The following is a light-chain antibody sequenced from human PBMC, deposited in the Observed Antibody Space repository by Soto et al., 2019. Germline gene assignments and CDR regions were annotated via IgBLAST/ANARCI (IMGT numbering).Light chain of an antibody. CDR3: QEYNDNSYT. V-gene: IGKV1-5*01. CDR1: QNIHKW. CDR2: DAS. J-gene: IGKJ2*01. Sequence: DIQMTQSPSTLSASVRDRFTITCRASQNIHKWLAWYQKKPGKAPKLLIYDASTLENGVPSRFSGSGSGTEFTLTITSPQPDDFATYYCQEYNDNSYTFGQGTKLEI.